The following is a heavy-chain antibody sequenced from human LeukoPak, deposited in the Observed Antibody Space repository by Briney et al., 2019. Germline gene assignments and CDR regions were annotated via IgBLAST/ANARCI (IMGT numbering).Heavy chain of an antibody. CDR1: GFTFSSYW. Sequence: GGSLRLSCAASGFTFSSYWMHWVRQAPGKGLVWVSRINSDGSTTSYADSVKGRFTISRDNAKNTLYLQMNSLRAEDTAVYYCARVRPYGSGSLQHWGQGTLVTVSS. D-gene: IGHD3-10*01. CDR2: INSDGSTT. J-gene: IGHJ1*01. CDR3: ARVRPYGSGSLQH. V-gene: IGHV3-74*01.